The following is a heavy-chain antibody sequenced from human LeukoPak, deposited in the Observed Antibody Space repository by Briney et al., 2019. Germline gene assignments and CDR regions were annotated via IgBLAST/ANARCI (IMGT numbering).Heavy chain of an antibody. V-gene: IGHV1-69*01. J-gene: IGHJ6*03. CDR1: GGTFSSYA. Sequence: SVKVSCKASGGTFSSYAISWVRQAPGQGLEWMGGIIPIFGTANYAQKFQGRVTITADESTSAAYMELSSLRSEDTAVYYCARATTMVRGVSIYYYYYYMDVWGKGTTVTVSS. CDR3: ARATTMVRGVSIYYYYYYMDV. D-gene: IGHD3-10*01. CDR2: IIPIFGTA.